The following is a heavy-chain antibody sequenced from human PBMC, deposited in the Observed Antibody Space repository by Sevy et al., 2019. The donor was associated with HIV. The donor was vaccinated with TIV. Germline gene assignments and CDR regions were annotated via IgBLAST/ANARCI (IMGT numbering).Heavy chain of an antibody. Sequence: ASVKVSCKASGGTFSSYAISWVRQAPGQGLEWMGGIIPIFGTANYAQKFQGRVTITADESTSTAYMELSSLRSEDTAVYYCARDYIGDTAMPSPVLGSYYYYYGMDVWGQGTTVTVSS. V-gene: IGHV1-69*13. J-gene: IGHJ6*02. CDR3: ARDYIGDTAMPSPVLGSYYYYYGMDV. D-gene: IGHD5-18*01. CDR2: IIPIFGTA. CDR1: GGTFSSYA.